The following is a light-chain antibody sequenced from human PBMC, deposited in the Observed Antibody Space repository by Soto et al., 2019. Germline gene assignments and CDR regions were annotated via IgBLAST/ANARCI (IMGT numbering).Light chain of an antibody. Sequence: EIVLTQSPGTLSLSPGERATLSCRASQRVSSIYVAWYLKKPVQAPRLLIYGASSRATGIPDRFSGSGSGTDFPLTISRLEPEYFAVYYCQQSDNSPRTFGQVSKVELK. CDR1: QRVSSIY. CDR3: QQSDNSPRT. CDR2: GAS. V-gene: IGKV3-20*01. J-gene: IGKJ1*01.